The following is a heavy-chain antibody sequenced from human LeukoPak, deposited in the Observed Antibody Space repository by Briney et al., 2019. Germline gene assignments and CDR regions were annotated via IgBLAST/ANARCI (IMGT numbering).Heavy chain of an antibody. V-gene: IGHV3-30*18. D-gene: IGHD2-2*01. CDR2: ISYDGSNK. Sequence: GGSLRLSCAASGFTFSSYGMHWVRQAPGKGLEWVAVISYDGSNKYYADSVKGRFTISRDNSKNTLYLQMNSLRAEDTAVYYCAKENYRYCSSTSCSAGFDYWGQGTLVTVSS. J-gene: IGHJ4*02. CDR3: AKENYRYCSSTSCSAGFDY. CDR1: GFTFSSYG.